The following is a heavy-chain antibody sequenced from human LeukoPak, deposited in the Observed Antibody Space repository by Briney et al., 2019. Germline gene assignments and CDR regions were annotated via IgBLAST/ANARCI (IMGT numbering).Heavy chain of an antibody. CDR3: ARPTRSSSPEY. CDR1: GFTFSSYG. V-gene: IGHV3-30*02. D-gene: IGHD6-13*01. CDR2: IRYDGNND. J-gene: IGHJ4*02. Sequence: GGSLRLSCAASGFTFSSYGMHWVRQAPGKGLEWVAFIRYDGNNDYYADSVKGRFTISRDNSKNTLYLQINSLRTEDTAVYYCARPTRSSSPEYWGQGTLLTVSS.